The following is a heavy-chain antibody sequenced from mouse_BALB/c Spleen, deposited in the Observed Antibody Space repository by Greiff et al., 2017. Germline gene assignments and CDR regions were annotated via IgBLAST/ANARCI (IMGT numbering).Heavy chain of an antibody. CDR1: GYTFTDYW. CDR2: IDTSDSYT. D-gene: IGHD2-1*01. Sequence: QVQLQQPGAELVMPGASVKMSCKASGYTFTDYWMHWVKQRPGQGLEWIGAIDTSDSYTSYNQKFKGKATLTVDESSSTAYMQRSSLTSEDSAVYYCARGGSYGNSWYFDVWGAGTTVTVSS. J-gene: IGHJ1*01. CDR3: ARGGSYGNSWYFDV. V-gene: IGHV1-69*01.